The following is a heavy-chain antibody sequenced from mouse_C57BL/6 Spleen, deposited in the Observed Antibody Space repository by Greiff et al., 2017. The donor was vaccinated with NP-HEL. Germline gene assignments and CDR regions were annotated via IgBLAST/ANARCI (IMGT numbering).Heavy chain of an antibody. D-gene: IGHD2-2*01. CDR3: ARLWLDYFDY. V-gene: IGHV1-61*01. J-gene: IGHJ2*01. CDR2: IYPSDSET. Sequence: QVQLQQSGAELVRPGSSVKLSCKASGYTFTSYWMDWVKQRPGQGLEWIGNIYPSDSETHYNQKFKDKATLTVDKSSSTAYMQLSSLTSEDSAGYYCARLWLDYFDYWGQGTTLTVSS. CDR1: GYTFTSYW.